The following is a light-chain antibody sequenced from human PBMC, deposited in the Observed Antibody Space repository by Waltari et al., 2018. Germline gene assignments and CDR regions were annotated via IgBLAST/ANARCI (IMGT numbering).Light chain of an antibody. Sequence: VMTQSPSTLTEPAGERATLCCRASQSISDNLCWYQQKRGQAPRLLIYGASTRATGIPARFTGSGSGTDFTLTISSLQSEDSAVYYCQQYNRWPPITFGQGTRLEI. CDR1: QSISDN. CDR2: GAS. V-gene: IGKV3-15*01. CDR3: QQYNRWPPIT. J-gene: IGKJ5*01.